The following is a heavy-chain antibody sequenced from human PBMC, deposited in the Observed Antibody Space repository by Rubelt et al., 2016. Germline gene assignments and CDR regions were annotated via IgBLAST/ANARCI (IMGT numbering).Heavy chain of an antibody. CDR2: IYYSGST. CDR1: GGSISSYY. CDR3: ARGDIAARLQH. V-gene: IGHV4-59*05. J-gene: IGHJ1*01. Sequence: QVQLQESGPGLVKPSETLSLTCTVSGGSISSYYWSWIRQPPGKGLEWIGSIYYSGSTYYNPSLKSRVTISVDTSKNQFSLKLSSVTAADTAVYYCARGDIAARLQHWGQGTLVTVSS. D-gene: IGHD6-6*01.